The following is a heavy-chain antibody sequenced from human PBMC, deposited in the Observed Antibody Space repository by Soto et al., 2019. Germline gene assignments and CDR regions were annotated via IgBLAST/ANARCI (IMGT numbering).Heavy chain of an antibody. V-gene: IGHV3-11*01. CDR1: GFTFSDYY. CDR3: ARVLRDIVATIFDAFDI. CDR2: ISSSGSTI. J-gene: IGHJ3*02. D-gene: IGHD5-12*01. Sequence: GGSLRLSCAASGFTFSDYYMSWIRQAPGKGLEWVSYISSSGSTIYYTDSVKGRFIISRDNAKNSLYLQMNSLRAEDTAVYYCARVLRDIVATIFDAFDIWGQGTMVTVSS.